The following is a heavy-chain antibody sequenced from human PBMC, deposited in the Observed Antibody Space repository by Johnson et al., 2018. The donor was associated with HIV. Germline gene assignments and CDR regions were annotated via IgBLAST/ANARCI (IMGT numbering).Heavy chain of an antibody. V-gene: IGHV3-20*04. CDR3: SRELGYCSGGSCHDAFDI. CDR1: GFTFDDYG. J-gene: IGHJ3*02. Sequence: MLLVESGGGVVQPGGSLRLSCAASGFTFDDYGMSWVRQAPGKGLEWVSGINWNGGSTGYADSVKGRFTISRDNAKNSLYLQMNSLRAEDTAMYYCSRELGYCSGGSCHDAFDIWGQGTMVTVSS. CDR2: INWNGGST. D-gene: IGHD2-15*01.